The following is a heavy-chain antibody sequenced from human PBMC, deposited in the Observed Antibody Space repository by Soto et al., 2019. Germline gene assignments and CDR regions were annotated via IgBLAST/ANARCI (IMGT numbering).Heavy chain of an antibody. CDR1: GLTFSSYG. CDR3: VRDFESCFDI. V-gene: IGHV3-33*01. J-gene: IGHJ3*02. CDR2: IGYDGGDK. Sequence: QVQLVESGGGVVQPGRSLRLSCAASGLTFSSYGMHWVRQAPGKGLEWVAVIGYDGGDKYYADSVKGRFTISRDNSKNTRYLQMNSLRAEDTAVYYCVRDFESCFDIWGQGTMVTVSS.